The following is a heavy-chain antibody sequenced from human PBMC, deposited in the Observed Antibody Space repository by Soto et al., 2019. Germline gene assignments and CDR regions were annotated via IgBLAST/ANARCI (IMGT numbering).Heavy chain of an antibody. CDR2: IYATGTT. V-gene: IGHV4-4*07. J-gene: IGHJ5*02. CDR3: VRDGTKTLRDWFDP. Sequence: SETLSLTCTVSGASISGFYWSWIRKSAGKGLEWIGRIYATGTTDYNPSLKSRVMMSVDTSKKQFSLKLRSVTAADTAVYYCVRDGTKTLRDWFDPWGQVISVTVSS. D-gene: IGHD1-1*01. CDR1: GASISGFY.